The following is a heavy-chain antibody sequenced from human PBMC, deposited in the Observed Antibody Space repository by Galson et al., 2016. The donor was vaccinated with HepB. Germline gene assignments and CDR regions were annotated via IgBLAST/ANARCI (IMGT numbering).Heavy chain of an antibody. J-gene: IGHJ6*02. CDR2: ISWNSGSI. CDR1: GFTFDDYA. D-gene: IGHD6-13*01. CDR3: AKEIAGRQRYHGMDV. V-gene: IGHV3-9*01. Sequence: SLRLSCAASGFTFDDYAMHWVRQAPGKGLEWVSGISWNSGSIGYADSVKGRFTISRGNAKNSLYLQMNSLRVEDTALYYCAKEIAGRQRYHGMDVWGQGTTVTVSS.